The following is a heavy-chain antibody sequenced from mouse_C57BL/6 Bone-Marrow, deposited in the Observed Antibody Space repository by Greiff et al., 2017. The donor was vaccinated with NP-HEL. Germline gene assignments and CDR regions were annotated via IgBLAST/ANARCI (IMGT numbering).Heavy chain of an antibody. J-gene: IGHJ2*01. CDR2: ISNGGGST. D-gene: IGHD1-1*01. CDR1: GFTFSDYY. Sequence: EVKLVESGGGLVQPGGSLKLSCAASGFTFSDYYMYWVRQTPEKRLEWVAYISNGGGSTNYPDTVKGRYTIARDNAKNTLYLQLSRLKAEDTAMYYCARHYYGSSYPFDDWGKGTTLTVSS. CDR3: ARHYYGSSYPFDD. V-gene: IGHV5-12*01.